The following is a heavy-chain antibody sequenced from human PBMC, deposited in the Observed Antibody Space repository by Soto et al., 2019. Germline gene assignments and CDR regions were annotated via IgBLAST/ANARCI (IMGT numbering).Heavy chain of an antibody. D-gene: IGHD2-8*01. V-gene: IGHV4-59*01. CDR2: IYYSGST. Sequence: NPSETLSLTCTVSGGSISSYYWSWIRQPPGKGLEWIGYIYYSGSTNYNPSLKSRVTISVDTSKNQFSLKLSSVTAADTAVYYCARGGYCTNGVCYKNWFDPWGQGTLVTVSS. CDR1: GGSISSYY. CDR3: ARGGYCTNGVCYKNWFDP. J-gene: IGHJ5*02.